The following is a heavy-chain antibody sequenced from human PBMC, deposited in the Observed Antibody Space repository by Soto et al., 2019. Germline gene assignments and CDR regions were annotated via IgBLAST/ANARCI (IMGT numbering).Heavy chain of an antibody. V-gene: IGHV4-4*07. D-gene: IGHD6-13*01. CDR1: GGSISSFH. CDR3: ARGSSRWDY. J-gene: IGHJ4*02. CDR2: TYSGGRN. Sequence: QVQLQESGPGLVKPSETLSLTCTVSGGSISSFHWSWIRQPAGKGLEWIGRTYSGGRNNYNPSLKSRVTMSVDTSKNQFSLRLSSVTAADTAMYYCARGSSRWDYWGQGTLVTVPS.